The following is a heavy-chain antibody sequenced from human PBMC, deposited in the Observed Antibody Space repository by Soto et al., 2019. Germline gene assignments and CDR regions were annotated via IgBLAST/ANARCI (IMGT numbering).Heavy chain of an antibody. CDR1: GGTFSSYA. Sequence: QVQLVQSGAEVKKPGSSVKVSCKASGGTFSSYAISWVRQAPGQGLEWMGGIIPIFGTANYAQKFQGRVTITADESTSTAYMELSSLRSEDTAVYYCARGAAAAGKETLDYYYYYGMDVWGQGTTVTVSS. J-gene: IGHJ6*02. CDR2: IIPIFGTA. V-gene: IGHV1-69*01. D-gene: IGHD6-13*01. CDR3: ARGAAAAGKETLDYYYYYGMDV.